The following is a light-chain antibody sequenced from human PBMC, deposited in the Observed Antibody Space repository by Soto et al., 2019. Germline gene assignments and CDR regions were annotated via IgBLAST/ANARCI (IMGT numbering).Light chain of an antibody. V-gene: IGLV3-25*02. J-gene: IGLJ1*01. CDR3: QSADTSGTYV. CDR2: KDI. CDR1: GLPKQY. Sequence: SYELAQSPSVSVSPGQTARITCSGDGLPKQYAYWYQQKPGQAPVLIIYKDIKRPSGIPERFSGSSSGTKVTLTISGVQAEDEADYYCQSADTSGTYVFGTGTKGTVL.